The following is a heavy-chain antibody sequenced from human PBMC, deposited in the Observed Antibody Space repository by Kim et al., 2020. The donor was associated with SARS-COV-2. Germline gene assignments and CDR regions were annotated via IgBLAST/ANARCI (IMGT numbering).Heavy chain of an antibody. CDR2: DRGTT. J-gene: IGHJ4*02. V-gene: IGHV3-15*01. CDR3: TTRAPSY. Sequence: DRGTTYYAAPVKGRFTISRDDSKNTLYLQMNRLKTEDTAVYYCTTRAPSYWGQGTLVTVSS.